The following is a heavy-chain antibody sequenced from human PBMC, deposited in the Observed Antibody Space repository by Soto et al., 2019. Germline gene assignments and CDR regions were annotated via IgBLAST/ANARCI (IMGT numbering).Heavy chain of an antibody. J-gene: IGHJ6*02. CDR3: ARDVGPMHTRYYYYGMDV. CDR2: IIPIFGTA. Sequence: QVQLVQSGAEVKKPGSSVKVSCKASGGTFSSYAISWVRQAPGQGLEWMGGIIPIFGTANYAQKFQGRVTITADESTSTAYMELSSLRSEDTAVYYCARDVGPMHTRYYYYGMDVWGQGTTVTVSS. V-gene: IGHV1-69*01. D-gene: IGHD2-21*01. CDR1: GGTFSSYA.